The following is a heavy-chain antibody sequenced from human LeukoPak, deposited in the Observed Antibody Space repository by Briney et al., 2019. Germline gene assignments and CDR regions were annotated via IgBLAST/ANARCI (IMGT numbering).Heavy chain of an antibody. J-gene: IGHJ6*03. D-gene: IGHD3-3*01. Sequence: ASVKVSCKASGGTFSSYAISWVRQAPGQGLEWMGGIIPIFGTANYAQKFQGRVTITTDGSTSTAYMELSSLRSEDTAVYYCAAYYDFWSGYYTQGYYYYYMDVWGKGTTVAVS. V-gene: IGHV1-69*05. CDR3: AAYYDFWSGYYTQGYYYYYMDV. CDR2: IIPIFGTA. CDR1: GGTFSSYA.